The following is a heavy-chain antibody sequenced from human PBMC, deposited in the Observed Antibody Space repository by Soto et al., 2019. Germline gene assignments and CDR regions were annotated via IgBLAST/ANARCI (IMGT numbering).Heavy chain of an antibody. V-gene: IGHV3-23*01. CDR1: GFTFNNYA. CDR3: PKVLADFWSGYYNTVHY. CDR2: ITGSGTST. Sequence: GGELRVSCAASGFTFNNYAMSWVRQAPGKGLEWVSVITGSGTSTYYADSVKGRFTISRDNSKNTLYLQMNSLRAEDTAVYYCPKVLADFWSGYYNTVHYWGQGPLVT. J-gene: IGHJ4*02. D-gene: IGHD3-3*01.